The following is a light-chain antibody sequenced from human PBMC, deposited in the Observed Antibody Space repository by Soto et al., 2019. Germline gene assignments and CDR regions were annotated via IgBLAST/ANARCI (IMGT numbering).Light chain of an antibody. V-gene: IGKV3-11*01. CDR1: QTVSCS. CDR2: EAS. Sequence: EIVLTQSPATLSLSPGERATLSCRASQTVSCSLAWYQQKPGQAPRLLIYEASNRATGIPARFSGSGSGADFTLTISSLEPEDFALYYCQQHINWPLTFGGGTKVEIK. CDR3: QQHINWPLT. J-gene: IGKJ4*01.